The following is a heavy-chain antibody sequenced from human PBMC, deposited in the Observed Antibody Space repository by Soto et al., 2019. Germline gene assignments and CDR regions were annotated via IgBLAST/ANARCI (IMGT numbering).Heavy chain of an antibody. CDR3: ARETSSFGELSIYFDI. Sequence: GGYLRLSCAASGFTFSSYGMHWVRQAPGKGLEWVAVIWYDGSNKYYADSVKGRFTISRDNSKNTLYLQMNSLRAEDTAVYYCARETSSFGELSIYFDIWGQGTMVTGSS. V-gene: IGHV3-33*01. J-gene: IGHJ3*02. D-gene: IGHD3-10*01. CDR2: IWYDGSNK. CDR1: GFTFSSYG.